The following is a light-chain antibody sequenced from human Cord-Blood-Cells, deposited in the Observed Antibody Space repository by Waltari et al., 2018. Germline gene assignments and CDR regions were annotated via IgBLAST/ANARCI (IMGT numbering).Light chain of an antibody. CDR2: AAS. CDR1: QGISSY. J-gene: IGKJ2*03. Sequence: AIRMTQSPSSFSASTGDRVTITCRASQGISSYLAWYQQKPGKAPKLLIYAASTLQSGVPSRFSGSGSGTEFTLTNSCLQSEDCATYYCQQYYSYPYSFGQGTKLEIK. V-gene: IGKV1-8*01. CDR3: QQYYSYPYS.